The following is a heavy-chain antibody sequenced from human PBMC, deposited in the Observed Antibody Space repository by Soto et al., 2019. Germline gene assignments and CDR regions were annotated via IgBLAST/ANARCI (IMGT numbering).Heavy chain of an antibody. CDR2: IIPIFGTA. D-gene: IGHD5-18*01. Sequence: QVQLVQSGAEVKKPGSSVKVSCKASGGTFSSYAISWVRQAPGQGLEWMGGIIPIFGTANYAQKFQGRVTITADESTSTAYMELSSLRSEDTAVYYCARLARNTGSSYGYMNWAFDIWGQGTMVTVSS. CDR3: ARLARNTGSSYGYMNWAFDI. J-gene: IGHJ3*02. V-gene: IGHV1-69*01. CDR1: GGTFSSYA.